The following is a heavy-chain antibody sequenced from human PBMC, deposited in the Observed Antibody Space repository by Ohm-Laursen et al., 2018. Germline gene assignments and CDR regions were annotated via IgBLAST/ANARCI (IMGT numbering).Heavy chain of an antibody. CDR3: ARVSNYPRKDFQH. Sequence: SLRLSCSASGFTFDAYAMNWVRQAPGKGLEWVSGISWNSGNIGYADSVKGRFTISRDNARNSLYLQMNSLRADDTAVYYCARVSNYPRKDFQHWGQGTLVTISS. V-gene: IGHV3-9*01. D-gene: IGHD4/OR15-4a*01. J-gene: IGHJ1*01. CDR2: ISWNSGNI. CDR1: GFTFDAYA.